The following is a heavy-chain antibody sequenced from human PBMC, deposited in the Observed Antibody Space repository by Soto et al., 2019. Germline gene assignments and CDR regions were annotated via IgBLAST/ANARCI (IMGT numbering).Heavy chain of an antibody. J-gene: IGHJ4*02. CDR3: ARVGGGYCSSTSCYPPYYFDY. CDR2: ISGSGGST. CDR1: GFTFSSYA. Sequence: GGSLRLSCAASGFTFSSYAMSWVRQAPGKGLEWVSAISGSGGSTYYADSVKGRFTISRDNSKNTLYLQRKSLGAEDTAVYYCARVGGGYCSSTSCYPPYYFDYWGQGTLVTVSS. D-gene: IGHD2-2*01. V-gene: IGHV3-23*01.